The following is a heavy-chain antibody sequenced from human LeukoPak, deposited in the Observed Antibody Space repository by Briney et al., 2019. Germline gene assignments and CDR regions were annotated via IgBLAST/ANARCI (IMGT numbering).Heavy chain of an antibody. V-gene: IGHV4-4*07. D-gene: IGHD6-19*01. CDR2: IYTSGST. J-gene: IGHJ6*03. CDR3: ARGRVAVAGTKYYYMDV. Sequence: SETLSLTCTVSGGSISSYYWSWIRPPAGRGLEWIGRIYTSGSTNYNPSLKSGVTMSLDTSTNQFSLKLSSVTAADTAVYYCARGRVAVAGTKYYYMDVWGKGTTVTISS. CDR1: GGSISSYY.